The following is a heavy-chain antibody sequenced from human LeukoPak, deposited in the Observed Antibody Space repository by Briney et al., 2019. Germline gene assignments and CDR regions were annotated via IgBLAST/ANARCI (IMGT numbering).Heavy chain of an antibody. V-gene: IGHV4-34*01. CDR2: INNSGST. Sequence: PSETLSLTCAVSGGSFSGYYWSWICQPPGKGLGRSGEINNSGSTNYNPCPKSRVTISVDTSTNQISLMLSSVTAADTAVYYCASINLVGYSSGWYASRDYYYYMDVWGKGTTVTISS. CDR3: ASINLVGYSSGWYASRDYYYYMDV. CDR1: GGSFSGYY. D-gene: IGHD6-19*01. J-gene: IGHJ6*03.